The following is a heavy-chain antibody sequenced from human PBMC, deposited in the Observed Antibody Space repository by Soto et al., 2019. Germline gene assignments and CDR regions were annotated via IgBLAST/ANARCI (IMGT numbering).Heavy chain of an antibody. CDR3: AKDIGCSSTSCLTYYYYYGMDV. V-gene: IGHV3-9*01. CDR1: GFTFDDYA. D-gene: IGHD2-2*01. J-gene: IGHJ6*02. Sequence: AGGSLRLSCAASGFTFDDYAMHWVRQAPGKXLEWVSGISWNSGSIGYADSVKGRFTISRDNAKNSLYLQMNSLRAEDTALYYCAKDIGCSSTSCLTYYYYYGMDVWGQGTTVTVSS. CDR2: ISWNSGSI.